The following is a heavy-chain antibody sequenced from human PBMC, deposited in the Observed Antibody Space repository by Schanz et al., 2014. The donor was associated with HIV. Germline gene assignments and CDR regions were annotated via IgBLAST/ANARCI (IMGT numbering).Heavy chain of an antibody. V-gene: IGHV4-31*03. CDR1: GGSISSGGYY. CDR2: IYYSGST. Sequence: QVQLQESGPGLVKPSQTLSLTCTVSGGSISSGGYYWTWIRQHPGKGLEGIGYIYYSGSTYYNPSLKSRLTMSVDTSKKQFSLKLSSGTAADTAVYFCARSASVISSGWCSGNACYSGAFHSWGQGSLVIVSS. CDR3: ARSASVISSGWCSGNACYSGAFHS. J-gene: IGHJ4*02. D-gene: IGHD2-15*01.